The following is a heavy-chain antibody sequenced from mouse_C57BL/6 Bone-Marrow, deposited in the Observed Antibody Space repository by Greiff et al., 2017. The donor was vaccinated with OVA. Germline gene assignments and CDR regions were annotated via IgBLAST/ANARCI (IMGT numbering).Heavy chain of an antibody. J-gene: IGHJ1*03. CDR3: ARQGGNYHYWYFDV. CDR1: GFTFSDYY. Sequence: DVMLVESGGGLVQPGGSLKLSCAASGFTFSDYYMYWVRQTPEKRLEWVAYISNGGGSTYYPDTVKGRFTISRDNAKNTLYLQMCRLKSEDTAMYYFARQGGNYHYWYFDVWGTGTTVTVSS. D-gene: IGHD2-1*01. V-gene: IGHV5-12*01. CDR2: ISNGGGST.